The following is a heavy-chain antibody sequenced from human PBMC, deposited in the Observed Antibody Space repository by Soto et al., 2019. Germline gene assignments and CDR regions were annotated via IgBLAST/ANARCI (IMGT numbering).Heavy chain of an antibody. CDR3: ARGSSVGLEY. J-gene: IGHJ4*02. Sequence: QVPLVQSGAEVKKAGASVKVSCKASGYTFTSYYMHWVRQAPGQGLEWMGFINPSGGSTTHVQKFQGRVTMTRDTSTSTVYMELGSLRSEDTAVYYCARGSSVGLEYWGQGTLVTVSS. D-gene: IGHD1-26*01. V-gene: IGHV1-46*01. CDR1: GYTFTSYY. CDR2: INPSGGST.